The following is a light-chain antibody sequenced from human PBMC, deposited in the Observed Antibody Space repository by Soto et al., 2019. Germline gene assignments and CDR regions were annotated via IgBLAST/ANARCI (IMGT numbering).Light chain of an antibody. CDR2: EVN. CDR3: SSYAGTNNLVV. CDR1: SSDIGGYNF. Sequence: QSALTQPPSASGSPGQSVTISCTGTSSDIGGYNFVSWYQQHPGKAPKLIIYEVNKRPSGVPDRFSGSKSGNTASLTVSGLQADDEGDYYCSSYAGTNNLVVFGGGTKVTVL. J-gene: IGLJ3*02. V-gene: IGLV2-8*01.